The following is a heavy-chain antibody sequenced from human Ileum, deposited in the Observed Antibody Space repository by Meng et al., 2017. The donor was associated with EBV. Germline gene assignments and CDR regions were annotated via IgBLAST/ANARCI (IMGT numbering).Heavy chain of an antibody. CDR1: GGSISNTGDY. Sequence: QVQLQESGPGLVKSSQTLSLSRAVSGGSISNTGDYWSWLRQTPGMGLEWIGYIDYNGNAYYNPSLRSRASISRDTSRNQFSLRLYSMTAADTAVYFCARESSYGSGNYYIDSWGQGTLVTVSS. CDR3: ARESSYGSGNYYIDS. V-gene: IGHV4-30-4*01. J-gene: IGHJ4*02. CDR2: IDYNGNA. D-gene: IGHD3-10*01.